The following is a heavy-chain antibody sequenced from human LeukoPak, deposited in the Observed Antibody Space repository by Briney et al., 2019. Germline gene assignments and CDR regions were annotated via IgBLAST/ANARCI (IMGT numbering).Heavy chain of an antibody. Sequence: PSETLSLTCTVSGGSISSYYWSWIRQPPGKGLEWIGYISYSGSTNYNPSLKRRVTISADTSKNQFSLQLSSVTAADTAVYYCARHGRKFCSSTSCSHYFDYWGQGTLVAVSS. J-gene: IGHJ4*02. D-gene: IGHD2-2*01. CDR2: ISYSGST. CDR1: GGSISSYY. CDR3: ARHGRKFCSSTSCSHYFDY. V-gene: IGHV4-59*08.